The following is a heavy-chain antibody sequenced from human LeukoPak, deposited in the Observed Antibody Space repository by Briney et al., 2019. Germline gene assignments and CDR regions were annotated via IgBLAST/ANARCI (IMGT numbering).Heavy chain of an antibody. V-gene: IGHV4-59*01. Sequence: PSETLSHTCTVSGGSINSYYWSWIRQPPGKGLEWIGYIYYSGSTNYNPSLKSRVTISVDTSKNQFSLRLSSVTAADTAVYYCAKGPSLRRIWYFDLWGRGTLVTVSS. J-gene: IGHJ2*01. CDR1: GGSINSYY. CDR3: AKGPSLRRIWYFDL. CDR2: IYYSGST. D-gene: IGHD2-15*01.